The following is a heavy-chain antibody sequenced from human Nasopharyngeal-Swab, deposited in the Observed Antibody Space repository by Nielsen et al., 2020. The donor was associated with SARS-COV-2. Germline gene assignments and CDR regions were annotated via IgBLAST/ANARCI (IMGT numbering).Heavy chain of an antibody. CDR2: ISYDGSNK. Sequence: WIRQPPGKGLERVAVISYDGSNKYYADSVKGRFTISRDNSKNTLYLQMNSLRAEDTAVYYCARVRKDCSSTSCYTSDYWGQGTLVTVSS. CDR3: ARVRKDCSSTSCYTSDY. V-gene: IGHV3-30-3*01. J-gene: IGHJ4*02. D-gene: IGHD2-2*02.